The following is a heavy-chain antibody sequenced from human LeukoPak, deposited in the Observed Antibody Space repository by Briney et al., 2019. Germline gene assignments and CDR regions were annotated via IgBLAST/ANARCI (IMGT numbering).Heavy chain of an antibody. CDR3: ARDLKPAGYYDSSGYYLLRTILDY. D-gene: IGHD3-22*01. CDR1: GYTFTSYA. CDR2: INTNTGNP. Sequence: GASVKVSCKASGYTFTSYAMNWVRQAPGQGLEWMGWINTNTGNPTYAQGFTGRFVFSLDTSVSTAYLQISSLKAEDTAVYYCARDLKPAGYYDSSGYYLLRTILDYWGQGTLVTVSS. V-gene: IGHV7-4-1*02. J-gene: IGHJ4*02.